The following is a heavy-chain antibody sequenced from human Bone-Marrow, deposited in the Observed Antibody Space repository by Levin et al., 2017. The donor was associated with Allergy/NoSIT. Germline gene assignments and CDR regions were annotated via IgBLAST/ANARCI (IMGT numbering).Heavy chain of an antibody. CDR3: ARGGRVVVAARAEWYYYMDV. CDR1: GYSFTGYG. CDR2: INPGNGNT. V-gene: IGHV1-3*01. D-gene: IGHD2-15*01. J-gene: IGHJ6*03. Sequence: GASVKVSCKTSGYSFTGYGIHWVRQAPGERPEWMGWINPGNGNTKYSQKFRGKVTITRDTSASAVYMEMSGLRSEDTALYFCARGGRVVVAARAEWYYYMDVWGKGTTVTVSS.